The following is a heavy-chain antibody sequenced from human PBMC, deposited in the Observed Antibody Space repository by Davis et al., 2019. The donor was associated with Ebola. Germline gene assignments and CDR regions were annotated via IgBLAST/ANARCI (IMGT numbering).Heavy chain of an antibody. CDR2: INGYNGNT. CDR1: GYMFTNYG. Sequence: AASVKVSCKASGYMFTNYGISWVRPAPGQGLDWMGWINGYNGNTDYAQILQGRVTMTTDTSTGTAYMELRSLRSDDTTVYFCARTSIVGTTTTASDIWGQGTMVTVSS. CDR3: ARTSIVGTTTTASDI. J-gene: IGHJ3*02. D-gene: IGHD1-26*01. V-gene: IGHV1-18*04.